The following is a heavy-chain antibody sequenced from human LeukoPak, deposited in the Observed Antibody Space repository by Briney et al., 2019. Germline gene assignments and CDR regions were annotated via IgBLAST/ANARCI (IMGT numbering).Heavy chain of an antibody. CDR3: ARDWPLDY. J-gene: IGHJ4*02. V-gene: IGHV3-66*02. CDR1: GFTVNSKY. D-gene: IGHD2-21*01. Sequence: PGGSLRLSCAAPGFTVNSKYMIWVRQAPGEGLEGVSVIYSGGTTYYADSVEGRFTMSSDSSKNTLYLQMNSLRAEDTAVYYCARDWPLDYWVQGTLVTVSS. CDR2: IYSGGTT.